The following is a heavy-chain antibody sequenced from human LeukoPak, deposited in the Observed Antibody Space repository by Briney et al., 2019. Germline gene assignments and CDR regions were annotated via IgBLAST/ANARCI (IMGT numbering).Heavy chain of an antibody. CDR1: GGSISSYY. CDR3: ARGLDYPWYYDSSGYFDY. V-gene: IGHV4-59*01. D-gene: IGHD3-22*01. J-gene: IGHJ4*02. Sequence: SETLSLTCTVSGGSISSYYWSWIRQPPGKGLEWIGYIYYSGSTNYNPSLKSRVTISVDTSKNQFSLKLSSVTAADTAVYYCARGLDYPWYYDSSGYFDYWGQGTLVTVPS. CDR2: IYYSGST.